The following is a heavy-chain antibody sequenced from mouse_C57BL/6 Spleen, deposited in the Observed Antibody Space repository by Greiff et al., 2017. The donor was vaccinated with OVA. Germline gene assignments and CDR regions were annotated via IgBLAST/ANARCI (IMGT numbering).Heavy chain of an antibody. CDR2: ISSGSSTI. Sequence: EVNLVESGGGLVKPGGSLKLSCAASGFTFSDYGMHWVRQAPEKGLEWVAYISSGSSTIYYADTVKGRFTISRDNAKNTLFLQMTSRRSEDTAMYYCARRDYYGSSLDYWGQGTTLTVSS. J-gene: IGHJ2*01. V-gene: IGHV5-17*01. CDR3: ARRDYYGSSLDY. D-gene: IGHD1-1*01. CDR1: GFTFSDYG.